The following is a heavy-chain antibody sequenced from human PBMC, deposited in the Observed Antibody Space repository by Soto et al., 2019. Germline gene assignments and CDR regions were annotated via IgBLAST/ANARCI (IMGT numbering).Heavy chain of an antibody. Sequence: QVQLVQSGAEVKKPGSSVKVSCKASGGTFSSYAISWVRQAPGQGLEWMGGIIPIFGTANYAQKFQGRVTITADESTGTAYMELSSLRSEDTAVYYCARVGGYYDSSGYSPPTGWFDPWGQGTLVTVSS. CDR3: ARVGGYYDSSGYSPPTGWFDP. CDR2: IIPIFGTA. J-gene: IGHJ5*02. CDR1: GGTFSSYA. V-gene: IGHV1-69*01. D-gene: IGHD3-22*01.